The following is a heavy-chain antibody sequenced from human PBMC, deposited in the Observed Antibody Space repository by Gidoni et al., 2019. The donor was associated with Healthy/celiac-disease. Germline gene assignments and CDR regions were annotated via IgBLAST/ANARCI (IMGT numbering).Heavy chain of an antibody. CDR1: GFTFSDYY. V-gene: IGHV3-11*05. D-gene: IGHD6-19*01. CDR2: ISSSSSYT. J-gene: IGHJ3*02. CDR3: ASGGQWPPGAFDI. Sequence: QVQLVESGGGLVKPGGSLRLPCAASGFTFSDYYMSWIRQAPGKGLEWVSYISSSSSYTNYADSVKGRFTISRDNAKNSLYLQMNSLRAEDTAVYYCASGGQWPPGAFDIWGQGTMVTVSA.